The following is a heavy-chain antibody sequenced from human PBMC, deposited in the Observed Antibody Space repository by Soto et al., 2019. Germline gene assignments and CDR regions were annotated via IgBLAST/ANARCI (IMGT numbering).Heavy chain of an antibody. CDR2: IYYSGST. CDR1: GGSISSSGYY. D-gene: IGHD4-17*01. CDR3: ARDGMDYGDYVFVY. V-gene: IGHV4-31*03. J-gene: IGHJ4*02. Sequence: SETLSLTCTVSGGSISSSGYYWSWIRQHPGKGLEWIGYIYYSGSTYYNPSLKSRVTISVDTTKNQFSLKLSSVTAADTAVYYCARDGMDYGDYVFVYWGQGTLVTVSS.